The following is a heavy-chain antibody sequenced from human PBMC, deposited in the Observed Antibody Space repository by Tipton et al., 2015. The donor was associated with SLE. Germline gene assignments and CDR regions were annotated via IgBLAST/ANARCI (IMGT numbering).Heavy chain of an antibody. J-gene: IGHJ6*03. Sequence: TLSLTCTVSGGSINTYFWSWVRQPPGKGLEWLGHIYYSGSTYSNPSLKSRVTISLDASKNQFSLRLTSVTAADTAVYYCARVAGEGYDSSGYYQNYYYYMDVWGKGTTVTV. CDR3: ARVAGEGYDSSGYYQNYYYYMDV. V-gene: IGHV4-59*12. CDR1: GGSINTYF. D-gene: IGHD3-22*01. CDR2: IYYSGST.